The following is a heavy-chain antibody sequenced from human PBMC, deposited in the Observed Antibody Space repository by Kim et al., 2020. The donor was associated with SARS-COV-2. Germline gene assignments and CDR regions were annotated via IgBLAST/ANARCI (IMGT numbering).Heavy chain of an antibody. D-gene: IGHD2-2*01. CDR2: IYYSGST. V-gene: IGHV4-39*01. Sequence: SETLSLTCTVSGGSISSSSYYWGWIRQPPGKGLEWIGSIYYSGSTYYNPSLKSRVTISVDTSKNQFSLKLSSVTAADTAVYYCASGCSSTSCYDQRFDP. J-gene: IGHJ5*02. CDR3: ASGCSSTSCYDQRFDP. CDR1: GGSISSSSYY.